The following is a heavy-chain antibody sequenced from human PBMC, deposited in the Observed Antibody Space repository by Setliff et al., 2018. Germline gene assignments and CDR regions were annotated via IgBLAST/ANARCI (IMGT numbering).Heavy chain of an antibody. Sequence: GGSLRLSCVASGLIFSNNWMSWVRQAPGKGLEWVAYVRHDGSNENYADSVKGRFTVSRDNSRNTLFLQMDSLRAEDTAIYYCARGRAANAIDWFDPWGQGNMVTVSS. V-gene: IGHV3-30*02. CDR3: ARGRAANAIDWFDP. J-gene: IGHJ5*02. CDR1: GLIFSNNW. D-gene: IGHD2-8*01. CDR2: VRHDGSNE.